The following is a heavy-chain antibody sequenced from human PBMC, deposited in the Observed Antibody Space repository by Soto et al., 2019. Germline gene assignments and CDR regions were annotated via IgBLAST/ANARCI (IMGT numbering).Heavy chain of an antibody. CDR2: IYSGGST. CDR1: GFTVSSNY. CDR3: AREVTIFGVVVP. J-gene: IGHJ5*02. D-gene: IGHD3-3*01. V-gene: IGHV3-66*01. Sequence: EVQLVESGGGLVQPGGSLRLSCAASGFTVSSNYMSWVRQAPGKGLERVSFIYSGGSTYYADSVKGRFTISRDNSKNTRYLQMNSLRAEDTAEDYGAREVTIFGVVVPWGQGTLVTVSS.